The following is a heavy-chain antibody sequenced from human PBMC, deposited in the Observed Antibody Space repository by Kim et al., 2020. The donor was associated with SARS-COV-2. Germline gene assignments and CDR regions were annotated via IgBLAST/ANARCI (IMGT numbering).Heavy chain of an antibody. Sequence: GGSLRLSCAASGFTFSSYAMSWVRQAPGKGLEWVALISGSGGTTYHADSVKGRFTISRDNSKNTLYLQMNSLRAEDTALYYCSKGREGSGRTDFQHWGPG. CDR3: SKGREGSGRTDFQH. D-gene: IGHD3-10*01. CDR2: ISGSGGTT. V-gene: IGHV3-23*01. J-gene: IGHJ1*01. CDR1: GFTFSSYA.